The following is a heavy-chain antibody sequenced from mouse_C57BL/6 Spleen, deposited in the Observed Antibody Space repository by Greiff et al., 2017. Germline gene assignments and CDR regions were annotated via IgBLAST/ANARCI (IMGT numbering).Heavy chain of an antibody. V-gene: IGHV1-59*01. J-gene: IGHJ1*03. Sequence: QVQLQQPGAELVRPGTSVKLSCKASGYTFTSYWMHWVTQRPGQGLEWIGVIDPSDSYTNYKQKFKGKATLTVDTSSSTAYMQLRSLTSEDSAVYYCARVSGDCYFDFWGTGTTVTVSS. CDR2: IDPSDSYT. CDR3: ARVSGDCYFDF. CDR1: GYTFTSYW.